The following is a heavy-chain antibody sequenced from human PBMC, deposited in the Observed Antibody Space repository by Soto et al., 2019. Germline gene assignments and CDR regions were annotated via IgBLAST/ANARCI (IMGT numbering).Heavy chain of an antibody. J-gene: IGHJ4*01. Sequence: PGGSLRLSCAASGFTFSSYAMHWVRQAPGKGLEWVAVISYDGSNKYYADSVKGRFTISRDKYKNTLYLQMNRLRADDTAVYYCARFLDTAMVTAYFDYWGHGTLVTVSS. CDR1: GFTFSSYA. CDR2: ISYDGSNK. CDR3: ARFLDTAMVTAYFDY. D-gene: IGHD5-18*01. V-gene: IGHV3-30-3*01.